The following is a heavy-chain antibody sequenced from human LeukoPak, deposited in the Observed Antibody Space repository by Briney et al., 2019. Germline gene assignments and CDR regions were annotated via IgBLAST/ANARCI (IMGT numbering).Heavy chain of an antibody. J-gene: IGHJ5*02. CDR2: ISGSGGST. Sequence: GGSLRLSCAASGFTFSSYAMSWVRQAPGKGLEWVSAISGSGGSTYYADSVKGRFTISRDNSKNTLYLQMNSLRAEDTAVYYCAKDRAAAGRPNWFDPWGQGTLVTVSS. CDR1: GFTFSSYA. CDR3: AKDRAAAGRPNWFDP. V-gene: IGHV3-23*01. D-gene: IGHD6-13*01.